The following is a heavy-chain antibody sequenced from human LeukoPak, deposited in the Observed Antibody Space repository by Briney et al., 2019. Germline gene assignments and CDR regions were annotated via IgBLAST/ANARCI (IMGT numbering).Heavy chain of an antibody. CDR1: GGSFSGYY. V-gene: IGHV4-34*01. D-gene: IGHD3-3*01. CDR2: INHSGSA. J-gene: IGHJ6*02. CDR3: ARDYYEGYYHGLDV. Sequence: SETLSLTCAVYGGSFSGYYWNWIRQTPRKGLEWIGEINHSGSAYYNPSLKSRVTISIDTSKNQFSLRVNSVTAADTAVYYCARDYYEGYYHGLDVWGQGTTVTVSS.